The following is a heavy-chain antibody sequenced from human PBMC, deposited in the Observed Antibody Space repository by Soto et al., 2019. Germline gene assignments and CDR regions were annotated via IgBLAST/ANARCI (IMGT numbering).Heavy chain of an antibody. CDR1: GGTFSSYA. CDR3: VRDGYSRGGWFHP. V-gene: IGHV1-69*01. Sequence: QVQLVQSGAEVKKPGSSVKVSCKASGGTFSSYAVTRARQAPAQAPEWMGGIIPMFGTTDYAQKFQGRLTITADESTSTAYMELSSLRSEDTAVYYCVRDGYSRGGWFHPWGQGTLVTVSS. D-gene: IGHD3-10*01. J-gene: IGHJ5*02. CDR2: IIPMFGTT.